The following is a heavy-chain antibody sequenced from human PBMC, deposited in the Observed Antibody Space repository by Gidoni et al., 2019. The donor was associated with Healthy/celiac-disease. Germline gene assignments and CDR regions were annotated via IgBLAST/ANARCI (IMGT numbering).Heavy chain of an antibody. CDR3: ARAGYIVVVEPPERWYYYGMDV. CDR2: IYYSGST. Sequence: QLQLQESGPGLVKPSETLSLTCTVSGGSISSSSYYWGWIRQPPGKGLEWIGSIYYSGSTYYNPSLKSRVTISVDTSKNQFSLKLSSVTAADTAVYYCARAGYIVVVEPPERWYYYGMDVWGQGTTVTVSS. J-gene: IGHJ6*02. CDR1: GGSISSSSYY. V-gene: IGHV4-39*01. D-gene: IGHD2-15*01.